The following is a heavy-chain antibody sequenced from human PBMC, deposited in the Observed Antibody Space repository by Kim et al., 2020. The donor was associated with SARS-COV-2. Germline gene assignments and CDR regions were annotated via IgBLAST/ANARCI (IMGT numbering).Heavy chain of an antibody. D-gene: IGHD5-12*01. CDR2: IFAGGAT. V-gene: IGHV3-53*01. J-gene: IGHJ2*01. CDR1: GFTVSDTY. CDR3: VRDVGDGYKANWYFDL. Sequence: GGSLRLSCAASGFTVSDTYMNWVRQSPGKGLEWVSVIFAGGATYYAASVKGRFTISRDNFKNTLDLQMNSLRDEDTAVYYCVRDVGDGYKANWYFDLWGRGTLVTVSS.